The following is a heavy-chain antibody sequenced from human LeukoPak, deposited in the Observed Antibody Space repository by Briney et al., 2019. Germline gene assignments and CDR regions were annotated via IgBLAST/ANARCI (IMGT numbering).Heavy chain of an antibody. CDR2: INHRGST. D-gene: IGHD3-3*01. Sequence: SETLSLTCAVYGGSFSGYYWSWIRQPPGKGLEWIGEINHRGSTNYNPSLKSRVTISVDTSKNQFSLKLSSVTAADTAVYYCARARLRGVVIINAFDIWGQGTMVTVSS. J-gene: IGHJ3*02. CDR3: ARARLRGVVIINAFDI. V-gene: IGHV4-34*01. CDR1: GGSFSGYY.